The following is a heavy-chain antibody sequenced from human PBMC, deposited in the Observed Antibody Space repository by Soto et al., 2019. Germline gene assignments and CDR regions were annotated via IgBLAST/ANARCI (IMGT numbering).Heavy chain of an antibody. V-gene: IGHV1-8*01. J-gene: IGHJ4*02. Sequence: ASVKVSCKASGYTFTSYDINWVRQATGQGLEWMGWMNPNSGDTGYAQKFQGRVTMTRNTAISTAYMELSSLRFEDTAIYACARAPRNWGFDFWGQGTLVTVSS. CDR3: ARAPRNWGFDF. CDR1: GYTFTSYD. D-gene: IGHD7-27*01. CDR2: MNPNSGDT.